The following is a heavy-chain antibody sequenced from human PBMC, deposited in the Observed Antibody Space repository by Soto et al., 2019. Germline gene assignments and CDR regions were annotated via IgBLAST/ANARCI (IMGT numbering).Heavy chain of an antibody. V-gene: IGHV4-59*01. CDR3: ARVRHGTNSWFGTLDY. J-gene: IGHJ4*02. D-gene: IGHD3-10*01. CDR1: DGSITSYS. Sequence: QVQLQESGPGLVKPSETLSLTCAVSDGSITSYSWSWIRQPPGKGLEWIGNIDYTGSTNFNSALESRVTISVDTPKNQFSLKLSSLTVADTAVYYCARVRHGTNSWFGTLDYWGQRILVTVSS. CDR2: IDYTGST.